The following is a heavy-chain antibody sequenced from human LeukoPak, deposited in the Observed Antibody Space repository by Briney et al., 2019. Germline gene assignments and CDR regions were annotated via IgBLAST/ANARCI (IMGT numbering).Heavy chain of an antibody. CDR2: INHSGST. CDR3: ARAHSYSGFAEADY. D-gene: IGHD5-12*01. Sequence: ASETLSLTCAVYGGSFSGYYWSWIRQPPGKGLEWMGEINHSGSTNYNPSLKSRVTISLDTSQNQFSLKLSSVTAADTAVYYCARAHSYSGFAEADYWGQGTLVTVSS. J-gene: IGHJ4*02. CDR1: GGSFSGYY. V-gene: IGHV4-34*01.